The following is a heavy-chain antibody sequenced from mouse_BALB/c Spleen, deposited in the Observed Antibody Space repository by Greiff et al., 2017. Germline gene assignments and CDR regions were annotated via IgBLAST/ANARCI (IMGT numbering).Heavy chain of an antibody. Sequence: ESGPGLVKPSQSLSLTCSVTGYSITSGYYWNWIRQFPGNKLEWMGYISYDGSNNYNPSLKNRISITRDTSKNQFFLKLNSVTTEDTATYYCARDGYYVHYYAMDYWGQGTSVTVSS. J-gene: IGHJ4*01. CDR2: ISYDGSN. V-gene: IGHV3-6*02. CDR3: ARDGYYVHYYAMDY. CDR1: GYSITSGYY. D-gene: IGHD2-3*01.